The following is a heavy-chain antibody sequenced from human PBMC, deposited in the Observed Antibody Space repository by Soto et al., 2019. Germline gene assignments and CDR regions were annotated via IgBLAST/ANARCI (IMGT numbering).Heavy chain of an antibody. CDR3: ARDITMVRGVIANWFDP. Sequence: QVQLVQSGAEVKKPGSSVKVSCKASGGTFSSYAISWVRQAPGQGLEWMGGIIPIFGTANYAQKFQGRVTITAGESTSTAYMELSSLRSEDTAVYYCARDITMVRGVIANWFDPWGQGTLVTVSS. J-gene: IGHJ5*02. D-gene: IGHD3-10*01. CDR2: IIPIFGTA. CDR1: GGTFSSYA. V-gene: IGHV1-69*01.